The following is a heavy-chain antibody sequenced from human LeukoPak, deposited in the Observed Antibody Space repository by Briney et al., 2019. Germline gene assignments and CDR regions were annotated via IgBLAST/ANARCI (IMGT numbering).Heavy chain of an antibody. J-gene: IGHJ4*02. CDR2: IYYSGST. CDR1: GGSIRSYS. V-gene: IGHV4-59*01. CDR3: ARTGSTVTMLYPFDH. D-gene: IGHD4-17*01. Sequence: PSETLSLTCTVSGGSIRSYSWSWIRQPPGKGLEWIGYIYYSGSTNYNPSLKSRVSISVDTSKNQFSLKLSSVTAADTAVYYCARTGSTVTMLYPFDHWGQGTLVTVSS.